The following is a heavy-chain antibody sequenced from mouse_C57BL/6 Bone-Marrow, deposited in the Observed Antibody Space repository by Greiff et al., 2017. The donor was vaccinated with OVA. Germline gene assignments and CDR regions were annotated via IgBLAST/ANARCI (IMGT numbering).Heavy chain of an antibody. D-gene: IGHD1-1*01. CDR2: IDPANGNT. J-gene: IGHJ2*01. CDR1: GFNIKNTY. CDR3: ARRSITTVVPYY. Sequence: EVKLVESVAELVRPGASVKLSCTTSGFNIKNTYMHWVKQRPEQGLEWIGRIDPANGNTKYAPKFQGKATITADTSSNTAYLQLSSLTSEDTAIYYCARRSITTVVPYYWGQGTTLTVSS. V-gene: IGHV14-3*01.